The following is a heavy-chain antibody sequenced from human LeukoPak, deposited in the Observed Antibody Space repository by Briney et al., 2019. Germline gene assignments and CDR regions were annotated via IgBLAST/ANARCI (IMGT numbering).Heavy chain of an antibody. D-gene: IGHD2-15*01. Sequence: PVGSLSLSCAASGFTFNSYVMSWVRQAPGEGLEWVSAINGGGGNTYYADSVKGRFTISRDNSKNMVYLQMNSLRADDTAIYYCAKSVVVITFRFDDWGQGALVTVSS. CDR1: GFTFNSYV. V-gene: IGHV3-23*01. CDR2: INGGGGNT. J-gene: IGHJ4*02. CDR3: AKSVVVITFRFDD.